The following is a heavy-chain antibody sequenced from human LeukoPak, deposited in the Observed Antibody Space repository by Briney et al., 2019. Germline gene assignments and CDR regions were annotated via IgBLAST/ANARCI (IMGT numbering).Heavy chain of an antibody. V-gene: IGHV3-53*01. D-gene: IGHD1-26*01. CDR3: ARNSGSLDY. CDR1: GFTFSSYA. J-gene: IGHJ4*02. Sequence: PGGSLRLSCAASGFTFSSYAMSWVRQAPGKGLEWVSVIYSGGSTYYADSVKGRFTISRDNSKNTLYLQMNSLRAEDTAVYYCARNSGSLDYWGQGTLVTVSS. CDR2: IYSGGST.